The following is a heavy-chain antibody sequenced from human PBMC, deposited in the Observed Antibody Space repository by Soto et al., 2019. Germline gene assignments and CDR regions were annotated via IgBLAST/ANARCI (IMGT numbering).Heavy chain of an antibody. CDR3: ARDRYCSGGSCPPDAFDI. D-gene: IGHD2-15*01. Sequence: QVQLVQSGAEVKKPGSSVKVSCKASGGTFSSYTISWVRQAPGQGLEWMGRIIPILGIANYAQKFQGRVTITAGXXTXTXXMELSSLRSEDTAVYYCARDRYCSGGSCPPDAFDIWGQGTMVTVSS. V-gene: IGHV1-69*08. J-gene: IGHJ3*02. CDR2: IIPILGIA. CDR1: GGTFSSYT.